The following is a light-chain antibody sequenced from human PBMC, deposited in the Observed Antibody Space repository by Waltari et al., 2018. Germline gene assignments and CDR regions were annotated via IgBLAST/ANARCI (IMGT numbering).Light chain of an antibody. J-gene: IGKJ1*01. CDR1: QSVSTY. Sequence: EIVLTQSPGTLSLSPGERATLPSRASQSVSTYLAWYQQKPGQSPSLLIYGASHRATDIPDRFSGSGSGTDFTLTISRLEPEDFAVYFCQHYGSSPRTFGQGTKVEIK. CDR3: QHYGSSPRT. CDR2: GAS. V-gene: IGKV3-20*01.